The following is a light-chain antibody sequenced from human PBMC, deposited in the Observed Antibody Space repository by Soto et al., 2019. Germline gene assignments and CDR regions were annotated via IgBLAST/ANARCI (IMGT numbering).Light chain of an antibody. CDR1: TGAVTSDNH. CDR2: DTS. V-gene: IGLV7-43*01. CDR3: LLFYGDIWV. J-gene: IGLJ3*02. Sequence: QAVVTQEPSLTVSPGGTVTLTCASSTGAVTSDNHPNWFQQKPGQAPRALIYDTSKKNSRTPARFSGSLLGGEAALTLSSVQPEDEADYYCLLFYGDIWVFGGGTKVTVL.